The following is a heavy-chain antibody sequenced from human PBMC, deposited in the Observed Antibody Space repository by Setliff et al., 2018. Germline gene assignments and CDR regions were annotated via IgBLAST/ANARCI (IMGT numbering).Heavy chain of an antibody. CDR2: IKQDGSEK. CDR1: GFTFSNSW. CDR3: ARDRMANYGDYY. Sequence: GGSLRLSCAASGFTFSNSWMNWVRQAPGKGLEWVANIKQDGSEKYYMDSVKGRFTISRDNAENSLYLQMNSLRAEDTAVYYCARDRMANYGDYYWGQGMLVTVSS. D-gene: IGHD4-17*01. V-gene: IGHV3-7*01. J-gene: IGHJ4*02.